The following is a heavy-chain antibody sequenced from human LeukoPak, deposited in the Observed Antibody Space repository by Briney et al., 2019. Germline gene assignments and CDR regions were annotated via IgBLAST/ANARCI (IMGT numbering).Heavy chain of an antibody. CDR1: GGSISNSDSY. CDR3: ARKKRITIFGMVITPFDP. D-gene: IGHD3-3*01. Sequence: SETLSLTCTVSGGSISNSDSYWGWIRQPPGKGLEWIGSIYYSGITYYNPSLKSRATISVDTSKNQFSLKLGSVTAADTAVYYCARKKRITIFGMVITPFDPWGQGTLVTVSS. V-gene: IGHV4-39*01. J-gene: IGHJ5*02. CDR2: IYYSGIT.